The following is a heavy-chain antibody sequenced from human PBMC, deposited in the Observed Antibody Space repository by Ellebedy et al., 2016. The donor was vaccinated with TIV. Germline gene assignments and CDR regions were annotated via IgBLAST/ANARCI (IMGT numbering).Heavy chain of an antibody. J-gene: IGHJ3*02. Sequence: SETLSLTXTVSGGSISSYYWSWIRQPPGKGLEWIGYIYYSGSTNYNPSLKSRVTISVDTSKNQFSLKLSSVTAADTAVYYCARISYAKDAFDIWGQGTMVTVSS. CDR1: GGSISSYY. D-gene: IGHD2-2*01. CDR3: ARISYAKDAFDI. CDR2: IYYSGST. V-gene: IGHV4-59*01.